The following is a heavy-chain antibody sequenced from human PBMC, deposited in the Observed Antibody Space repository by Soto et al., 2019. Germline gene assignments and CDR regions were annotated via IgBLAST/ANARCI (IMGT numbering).Heavy chain of an antibody. D-gene: IGHD2-2*02. CDR2: IIPIFGTA. V-gene: IGHV1-69*01. CDR3: ARERRGYCSSTSCYTGPYYYYYGMDV. Sequence: QVQLVQSGAEVKKPGSSVKVSCKASGGTFSSYAISWVRQAPGQGLEWMGWIIPIFGTANSAQKFQGRVTITADESTSTAYMELSSLRSEDTAVYYCARERRGYCSSTSCYTGPYYYYYGMDVWGQGTTVTVSS. CDR1: GGTFSSYA. J-gene: IGHJ6*02.